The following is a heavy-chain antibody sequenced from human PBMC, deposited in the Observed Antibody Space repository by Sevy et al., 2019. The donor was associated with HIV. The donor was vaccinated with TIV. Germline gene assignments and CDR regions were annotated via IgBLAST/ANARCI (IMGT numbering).Heavy chain of an antibody. CDR1: GFTFSTYA. CDR2: ISRSSTV. D-gene: IGHD3-22*01. CDR3: AREAYYYDSREENWFDP. V-gene: IGHV3-48*02. Sequence: GGSLRLSCKVSGFTFSTYAFHWVRQAPGKGLEWVASISRSSTVYYADSVRGRFTISRDKVKNSMFLEMNSLRDEDTAVYYCAREAYYYDSREENWFDPWSEGTLVTVSS. J-gene: IGHJ5*02.